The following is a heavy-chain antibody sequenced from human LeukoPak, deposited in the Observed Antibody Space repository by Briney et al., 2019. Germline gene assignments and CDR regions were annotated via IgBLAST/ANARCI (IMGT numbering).Heavy chain of an antibody. J-gene: IGHJ5*02. V-gene: IGHV4-38-2*02. Sequence: PSETLSLTCTVSGYSISSGYYWGWIRQPPGKGLEWIGSIYHSGSTYYNPSLKSRVTISVDTSKNQFSLKLSSVTAADTAVYYCTKWEDYYYDSSGGFDPWGQGVLVTVSS. CDR1: GYSISSGYY. CDR3: TKWEDYYYDSSGGFDP. CDR2: IYHSGST. D-gene: IGHD3-22*01.